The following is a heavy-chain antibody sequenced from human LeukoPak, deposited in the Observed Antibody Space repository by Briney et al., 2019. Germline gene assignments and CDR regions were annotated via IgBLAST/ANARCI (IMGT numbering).Heavy chain of an antibody. D-gene: IGHD1-14*01. J-gene: IGHJ4*02. Sequence: GGSLRLSCAASGFTFSRYWMLWVRQAPGKGLVWVSHISSDGSSTRYADSVKGRFTISRDNSNNLVYLQMNNLRAEDTAEYYCAKRARYNSARATDFDSWGQGTQVTVSS. CDR3: AKRARYNSARATDFDS. CDR2: ISSDGSST. CDR1: GFTFSRYW. V-gene: IGHV3-74*01.